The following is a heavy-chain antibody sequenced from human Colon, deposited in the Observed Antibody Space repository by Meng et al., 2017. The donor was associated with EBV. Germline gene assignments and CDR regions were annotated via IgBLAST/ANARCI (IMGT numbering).Heavy chain of an antibody. J-gene: IGHJ4*02. CDR2: IYYSGST. V-gene: IGHV4-39*01. CDR3: ASYTSFSGSYYNGIDY. D-gene: IGHD3-10*01. CDR1: GCSIRSGPYC. Sequence: ELGPGLVKPSVHLSLTCTVSGCSIRSGPYCWAWIRQPPGKGLEWIGSIYYSGSTYYNPSLKSRVTISVDSSKNQFSLKLTSVTAADTSLYYCASYTSFSGSYYNGIDYWGQGTLVTVSS.